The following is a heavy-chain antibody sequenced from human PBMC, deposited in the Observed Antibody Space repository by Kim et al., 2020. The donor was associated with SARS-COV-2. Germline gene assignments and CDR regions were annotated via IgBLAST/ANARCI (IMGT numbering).Heavy chain of an antibody. V-gene: IGHV1-18*01. J-gene: IGHJ4*02. CDR1: GYPFTSYD. D-gene: IGHD3-9*01. Sequence: ASVKVSCKASGYPFTSYDISWVRQAPGQGLEWMGWISAYNGNTNYAQKLQGRVTMTTDTSTSTAYMELRSLRSDDTAVYYCARVIVLRYFNWSLKIDYWSQGTLVTVSS. CDR3: ARVIVLRYFNWSLKIDY. CDR2: ISAYNGNT.